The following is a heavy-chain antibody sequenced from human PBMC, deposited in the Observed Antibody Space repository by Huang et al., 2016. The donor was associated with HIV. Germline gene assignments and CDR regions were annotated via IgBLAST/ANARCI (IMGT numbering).Heavy chain of an antibody. CDR2: ISYDGSNQ. Sequence: QERLVESRGGVVQPGRSLRLSCATSGFTFSSYVMHWVRQAPWKGLEGVAVISYDGSNQHYVDSVKGRFTISRDNSKKMLYLQMNSLRMGDTAVYYCARGSAGVLWFGEMWGQGTLVTVSS. D-gene: IGHD3-10*01. CDR3: ARGSAGVLWFGEM. J-gene: IGHJ4*02. CDR1: GFTFSSYV. V-gene: IGHV3-30*03.